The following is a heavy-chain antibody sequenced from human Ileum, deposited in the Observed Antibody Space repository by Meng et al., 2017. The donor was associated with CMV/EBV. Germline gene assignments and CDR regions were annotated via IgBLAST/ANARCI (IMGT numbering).Heavy chain of an antibody. CDR2: IHPTGTT. CDR3: ARAAARGVPVDL. J-gene: IGHJ5*02. Sequence: QLQLQGPGPSLLPPSETLSLTCTVTGGSLTSYYWTWIRQPAGKGLEWIGRIHPTGTTDDNPSLRSRVSMSLDKSKNQFSLKLTSVTAADTAVYYCARAAARGVPVDLWGQGTLVTVSS. V-gene: IGHV4-4*07. CDR1: GGSLTSYY. D-gene: IGHD3-10*01.